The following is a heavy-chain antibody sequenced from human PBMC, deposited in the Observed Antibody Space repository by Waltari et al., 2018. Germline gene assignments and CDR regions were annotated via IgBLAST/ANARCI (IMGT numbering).Heavy chain of an antibody. V-gene: IGHV4-59*01. J-gene: IGHJ4*02. CDR1: GGSISSYY. D-gene: IGHD6-19*01. CDR2: IYYSGSN. Sequence: QVQLQESGPGLVKPSETLSLTCTVSGGSISSYYWSWIRQPPGKGLEWIGYIYYSGSNNYNPSLKSRVTISVDTSKNQFSLKLSSGTAADTAVYYCAKIAVAGTIDYWGQGTLVTVSS. CDR3: AKIAVAGTIDY.